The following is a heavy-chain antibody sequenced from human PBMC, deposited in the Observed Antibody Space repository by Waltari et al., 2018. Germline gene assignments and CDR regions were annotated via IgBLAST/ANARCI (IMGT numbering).Heavy chain of an antibody. D-gene: IGHD5-12*01. CDR2: IIPIFGTA. CDR3: ARARWLQRDYYYGMDV. V-gene: IGHV1-69*01. CDR1: GGPFRSHS. J-gene: IGHJ6*02. Sequence: QVQLVQSGAEVKKPGSPVKVSCKASGGPFRSHSISWVRTAPGQGLEWMGGIIPIFGTANYAQKFQGRGTITADESTSTAYMELSSLRYEDTAVYYCARARWLQRDYYYGMDVWGQGTTVTVSS.